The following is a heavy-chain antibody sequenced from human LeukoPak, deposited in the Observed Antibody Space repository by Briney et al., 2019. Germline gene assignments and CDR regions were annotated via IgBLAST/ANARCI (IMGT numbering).Heavy chain of an antibody. J-gene: IGHJ4*02. V-gene: IGHV3-30*02. CDR2: IRYDGSNK. Sequence: GGSLRLSCAASGFTFSSYGMHWVRQAPGKGLEWVAFIRYDGSNKYYADSVKGRFTISRDNSKNTLYLQMNSLRAEDTAVYYCAKAKYQLPTFDYWGQGTLVTVSS. CDR3: AKAKYQLPTFDY. D-gene: IGHD2-2*01. CDR1: GFTFSSYG.